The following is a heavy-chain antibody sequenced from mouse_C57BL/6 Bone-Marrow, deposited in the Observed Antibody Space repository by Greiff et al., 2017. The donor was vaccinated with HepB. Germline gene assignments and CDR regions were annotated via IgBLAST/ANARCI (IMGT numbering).Heavy chain of an antibody. CDR1: GFTFSDYY. CDR3: ARLSYDGSYYAMDY. D-gene: IGHD2-3*01. V-gene: IGHV5-12*01. CDR2: ISNGGGST. Sequence: EVKLQESGGGLVQPGGSLKLSCAASGFTFSDYYMYWVRQTPEKRLEWVAYISNGGGSTYYPDTVKGRFTISRDNAKNTLYLQMSRLKSEDTAMYYCARLSYDGSYYAMDYWGQGTSVTVSS. J-gene: IGHJ4*01.